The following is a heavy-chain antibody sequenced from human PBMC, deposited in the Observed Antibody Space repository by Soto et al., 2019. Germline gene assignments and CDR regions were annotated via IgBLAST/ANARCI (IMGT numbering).Heavy chain of an antibody. CDR3: GGGGGWGGITIFGVVTYYYYYGMDV. D-gene: IGHD3-3*01. CDR2: MNPNSGNT. CDR1: GYTFTSYD. Sequence: ASVKVSCKASGYTFTSYDINWVRQATGQGLEWMGWMNPNSGNTGYAQKFQGRVTMTRNTSISTAYMELSSLRSEDTAVYYCGGGGGWGGITIFGVVTYYYYYGMDVWGQGTTVTVSS. V-gene: IGHV1-8*01. J-gene: IGHJ6*02.